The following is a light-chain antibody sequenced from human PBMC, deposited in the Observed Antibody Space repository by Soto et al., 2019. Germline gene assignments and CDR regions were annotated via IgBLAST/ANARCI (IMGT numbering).Light chain of an antibody. CDR1: QTLYNH. V-gene: IGKV3-15*01. J-gene: IGKJ4*01. CDR2: GAS. CDR3: QQYSDWPLT. Sequence: EIVMTQSPATLSVSPGERATLSCRASQTLYNHLAWYQQKLGQAPWLLIYGASARATDIPARFSGSGSGTEFTLTISGLQSEDFAIYYCQQYSDWPLTFGGGTKVEIK.